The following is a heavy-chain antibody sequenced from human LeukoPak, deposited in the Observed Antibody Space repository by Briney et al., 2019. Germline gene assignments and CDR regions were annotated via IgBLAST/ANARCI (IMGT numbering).Heavy chain of an antibody. Sequence: GASVKVSRKASGYTFTGYYMHWVRQAPGQGLEWMGWINPNSGGTNYAQKFQGRVTLTRDTSISTAYMELSRLRSDDTGVCYCARARRYCSSTSGPPRFDPWGQGTLVTVSS. CDR2: INPNSGGT. J-gene: IGHJ5*02. CDR3: ARARRYCSSTSGPPRFDP. V-gene: IGHV1-2*02. CDR1: GYTFTGYY. D-gene: IGHD2-2*01.